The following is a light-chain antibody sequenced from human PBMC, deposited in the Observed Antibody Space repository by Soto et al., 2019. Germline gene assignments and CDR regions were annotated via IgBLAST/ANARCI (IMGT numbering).Light chain of an antibody. J-gene: IGKJ3*01. Sequence: EIVLTQSPATLSLSPGERATLSCRASQSVSSYLAWYQQKPGQAPRLLIYDASNRATGIPARFSGSGSGTDFTLTSRSLEPEDFAVYYCQQRSNGPTFGPGTKVDIK. CDR1: QSVSSY. V-gene: IGKV3-11*01. CDR3: QQRSNGPT. CDR2: DAS.